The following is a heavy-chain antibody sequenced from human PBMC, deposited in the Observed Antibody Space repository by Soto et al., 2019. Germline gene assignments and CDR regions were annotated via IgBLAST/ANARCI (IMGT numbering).Heavy chain of an antibody. CDR2: IYYSGST. CDR3: ARLWYDFWSGYPSWFDP. CDR1: GGSISSSSYY. Sequence: SETLSLTCTVSGGSISSSSYYWGWIRQPPGKGLEWIGSIYYSGSTYYNPSLKSRVTISVDTSKNQFSLKLSSVTAADTAVYYCARLWYDFWSGYPSWFDPWGQGTLVTVSS. D-gene: IGHD3-3*01. J-gene: IGHJ5*02. V-gene: IGHV4-39*01.